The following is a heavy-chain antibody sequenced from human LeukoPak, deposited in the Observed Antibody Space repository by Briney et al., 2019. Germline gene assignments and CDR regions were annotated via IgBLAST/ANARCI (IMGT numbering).Heavy chain of an antibody. CDR1: GFTFSSYW. Sequence: GGSLRLSCAASGFTFSSYWMHWVRQAPGKGLVWVSRINSDGSSTIYADSVKGRFTISRDNAKNTLYLQMNSLRAEDTAVYYCAREGVYDYVWGSYRPYHFDYWGQGTLVTVSS. CDR3: AREGVYDYVWGSYRPYHFDY. V-gene: IGHV3-74*01. J-gene: IGHJ4*02. CDR2: INSDGSST. D-gene: IGHD3-16*02.